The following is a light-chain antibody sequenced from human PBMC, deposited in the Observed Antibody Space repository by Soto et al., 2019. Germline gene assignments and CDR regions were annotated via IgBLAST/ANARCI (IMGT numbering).Light chain of an antibody. CDR2: GNT. V-gene: IGLV1-40*01. Sequence: QSVLTQPPSVSGAPGPRVTISCTGSNSNIGAGYDVHWYQQLPGTAPKLLIYGNTNRPSGVPDRFSGSKSGTSASLAITGLQAEDEGDYYCQSYDSSLSVVVFGGGTQLTVL. CDR1: NSNIGAGYD. J-gene: IGLJ2*01. CDR3: QSYDSSLSVVV.